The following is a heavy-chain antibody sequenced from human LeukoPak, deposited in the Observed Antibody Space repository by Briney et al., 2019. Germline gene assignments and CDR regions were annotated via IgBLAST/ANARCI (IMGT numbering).Heavy chain of an antibody. Sequence: GGSVRLSCAASGFTFTFYWMSWVRQAPGKGLEWVASIKQDGSDKYYVDSVKGRFTISRDNSKNSLYLQMNSLRAEDTAFYFCARHSNKYDYDSSGHYRSFDYWGQGTLVSVSS. J-gene: IGHJ4*02. V-gene: IGHV3-7*01. CDR1: GFTFTFYW. CDR3: ARHSNKYDYDSSGHYRSFDY. D-gene: IGHD3-22*01. CDR2: IKQDGSDK.